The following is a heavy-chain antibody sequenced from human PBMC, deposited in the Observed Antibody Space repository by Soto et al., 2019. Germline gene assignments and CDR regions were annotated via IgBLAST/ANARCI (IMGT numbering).Heavy chain of an antibody. V-gene: IGHV4-38-2*01. Sequence: SETLSLTCVVSNFSISSGYYWGWIRQSPGKGLEWIASIYRSGTTSYNPSLKSRVTISVDPSKNQFSLMLTAVTAADTAVYYSARTPSGSYYSVFNYWGRGSLVTVSS. CDR1: NFSISSGYY. J-gene: IGHJ1*01. CDR2: IYRSGTT. D-gene: IGHD1-26*01. CDR3: ARTPSGSYYSVFNY.